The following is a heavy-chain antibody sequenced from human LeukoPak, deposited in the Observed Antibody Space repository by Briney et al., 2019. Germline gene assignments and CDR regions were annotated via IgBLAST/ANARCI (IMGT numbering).Heavy chain of an antibody. CDR1: GGSISSSSYY. Sequence: PSETLSLTCTVSGGSISSSSYYWGWIRQPPGKGLEWIGSIYYSGSTNYNPSLKSRVTISVDKSKNQFSLKLSSVTAADTAVYYCARGGGVPDYWGQGTLVTVSS. D-gene: IGHD2-8*01. CDR2: IYYSGST. J-gene: IGHJ4*02. CDR3: ARGGGVPDY. V-gene: IGHV4-39*07.